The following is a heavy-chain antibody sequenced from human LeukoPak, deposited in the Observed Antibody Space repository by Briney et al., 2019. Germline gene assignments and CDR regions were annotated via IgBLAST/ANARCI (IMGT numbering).Heavy chain of an antibody. V-gene: IGHV4-59*08. CDR2: IYYSGST. CDR1: GGSISSYY. J-gene: IGHJ4*02. CDR3: ARHGRVTTVTTFDY. D-gene: IGHD4-17*01. Sequence: SETLSLTCTVSGGSISSYYWSWIRQPPGKGLEWIGYIYYSGSTNYNPSLKSRVTISVDTSKNQFSLKLSSVTAADTAVYYCARHGRVTTVTTFDYWGQGTLVTVSS.